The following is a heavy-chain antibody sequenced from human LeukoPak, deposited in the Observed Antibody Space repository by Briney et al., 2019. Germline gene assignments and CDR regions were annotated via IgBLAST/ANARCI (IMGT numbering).Heavy chain of an antibody. CDR2: IYYTGST. V-gene: IGHV4-59*01. D-gene: IGHD3-10*01. CDR3: ARGGYYGSGNDFRFDP. CDR1: GGSISSYY. J-gene: IGHJ5*02. Sequence: PSETLSLTCTVSGGSISSYYWSWIRQPPGKGLEWIGYIYYTGSTNYNPSLKSRVTISVDTSKNQFSLKLSSVTAADTAIYYCARGGYYGSGNDFRFDPWGQGTLVTVSS.